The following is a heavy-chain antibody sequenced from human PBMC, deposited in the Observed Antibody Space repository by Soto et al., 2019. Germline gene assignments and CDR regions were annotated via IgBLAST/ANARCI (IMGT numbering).Heavy chain of an antibody. CDR2: INPSGGST. CDR3: ARADYYDSSGFYYDC. Sequence: QVQLVQSGAEVKKPGASVKVSCKASGYIFTNHYIHWVPQAPGQGLEWMGIINPSGGSTNYLQKLQGRITMTRDTSTSTVYKELSSLRSEDTAVYFCARADYYDSSGFYYDCWGQGSLVTVSS. J-gene: IGHJ4*02. V-gene: IGHV1-46*01. CDR1: GYIFTNHY. D-gene: IGHD3-22*01.